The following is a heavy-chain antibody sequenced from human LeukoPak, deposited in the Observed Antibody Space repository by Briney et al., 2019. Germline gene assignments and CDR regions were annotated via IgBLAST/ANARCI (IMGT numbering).Heavy chain of an antibody. CDR1: GGSISSYY. CDR2: IYYSGST. CDR3: AHEGITGTNYNWFDP. J-gene: IGHJ5*02. D-gene: IGHD1-7*01. V-gene: IGHV4-59*04. Sequence: SETLSLTCTVSGGSISSYYWSWIRQPPGKGLEWIGSIYYSGSTYYNPSLKSRVTISVDTSKNQFSLKLSSVTAADTAVYYCAHEGITGTNYNWFDPWGQGTLVTVSS.